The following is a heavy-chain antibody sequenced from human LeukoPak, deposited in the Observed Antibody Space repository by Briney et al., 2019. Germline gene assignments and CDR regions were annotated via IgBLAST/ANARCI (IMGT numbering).Heavy chain of an antibody. Sequence: GGSLRLSCAASGFTFSSYWMSWVRQAPGKGLEWVANIRQDGTEKYFVDSVEGRFIISRDNAKNSLYLQMNSLRAEDTAVYYCARTHTTFFDYWGQGTLVTVSS. V-gene: IGHV3-7*03. CDR1: GFTFSSYW. D-gene: IGHD1-1*01. CDR3: ARTHTTFFDY. CDR2: IRQDGTEK. J-gene: IGHJ4*02.